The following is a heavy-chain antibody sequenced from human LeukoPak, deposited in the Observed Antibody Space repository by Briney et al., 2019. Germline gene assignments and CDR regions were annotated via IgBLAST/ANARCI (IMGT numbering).Heavy chain of an antibody. Sequence: TLSLTCTVSGGSISSGGYYWSWIRQHPGKGLEWIGYIYYSGSTYYNPSLKSRVTISVDTSKNQFSLKLSSVTAADTAVYYCAREGNVYYGSGSQTSYGMDVWGQGTTVTVSS. CDR1: GGSISSGGYY. V-gene: IGHV4-31*03. D-gene: IGHD3-10*01. CDR2: IYYSGST. J-gene: IGHJ6*02. CDR3: AREGNVYYGSGSQTSYGMDV.